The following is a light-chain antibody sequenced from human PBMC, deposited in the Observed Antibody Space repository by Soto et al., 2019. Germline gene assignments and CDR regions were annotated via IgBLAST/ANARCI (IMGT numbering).Light chain of an antibody. Sequence: DIQMTQSPSTLSASVGDRVTITCRASQSISSWLAWYQQKPGKAPKLLIYDASSLESGVPSRFSGSGSGTEYALTISNLQQDDFAPYYCQKYMSWTGTIGKGTKV. CDR2: DAS. J-gene: IGKJ1*01. CDR3: QKYMSWTGT. V-gene: IGKV1-5*01. CDR1: QSISSW.